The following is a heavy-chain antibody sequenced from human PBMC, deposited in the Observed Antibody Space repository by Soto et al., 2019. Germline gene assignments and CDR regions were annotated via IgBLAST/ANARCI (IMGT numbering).Heavy chain of an antibody. Sequence: EVQLVESGGGLVQPGGSLRLSCGASGFTFSSFWMHWVRQAPGKGLVWVSRINSDGTTTTYADSVRGRFTISRDNAKNTVYMQMNSLRAEDTAVYYCARAQYSTSGGMDVWGQGTTVPSP. V-gene: IGHV3-74*03. CDR3: ARAQYSTSGGMDV. J-gene: IGHJ6*02. D-gene: IGHD6-6*01. CDR2: INSDGTTT. CDR1: GFTFSSFW.